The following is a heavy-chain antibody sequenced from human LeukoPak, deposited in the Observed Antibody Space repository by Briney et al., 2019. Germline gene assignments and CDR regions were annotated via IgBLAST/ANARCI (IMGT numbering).Heavy chain of an antibody. V-gene: IGHV4-34*01. CDR3: ARGDYYDSSVPGY. CDR2: INHSGST. D-gene: IGHD3-22*01. Sequence: SETLSLTCAVYGGSFSGYYWSWIRQPPGKGLEWIGEINHSGSTNYNPSLKSRVTISLDTSKNQFSLKLSSVTAADTAVYYCARGDYYDSSVPGYWGQGTLVTVSS. CDR1: GGSFSGYY. J-gene: IGHJ4*02.